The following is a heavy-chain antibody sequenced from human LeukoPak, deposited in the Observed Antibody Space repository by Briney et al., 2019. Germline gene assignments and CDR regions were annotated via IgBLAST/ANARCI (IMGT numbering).Heavy chain of an antibody. Sequence: GGSLRLSCAASGFIFRNYGMHWVRQAPGKGLEWVAIIYYDGSNEYYTDSVRGRFTISRDDSKKTLYLQMNSLRAEDTAVYYCARDLVRGVIYIYYYYGMDVWGQGTTVTVSS. CDR2: IYYDGSNE. D-gene: IGHD3-10*02. CDR3: ARDLVRGVIYIYYYYGMDV. V-gene: IGHV3-33*01. J-gene: IGHJ6*02. CDR1: GFIFRNYG.